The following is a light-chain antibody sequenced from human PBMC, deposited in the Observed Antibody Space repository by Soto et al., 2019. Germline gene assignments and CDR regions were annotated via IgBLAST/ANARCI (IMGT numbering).Light chain of an antibody. CDR2: EVS. V-gene: IGLV2-14*01. Sequence: QSVLTQPASVSGSPGQSITISCTGTSSDVGSYNYVSWYQQHPGKAPKLMIYEVSDRPSGISSRFSGSKSGNTASLTISGLQTEDEAGYYCSSYASSTAYVFGTGTKVTVL. CDR3: SSYASSTAYV. CDR1: SSDVGSYNY. J-gene: IGLJ1*01.